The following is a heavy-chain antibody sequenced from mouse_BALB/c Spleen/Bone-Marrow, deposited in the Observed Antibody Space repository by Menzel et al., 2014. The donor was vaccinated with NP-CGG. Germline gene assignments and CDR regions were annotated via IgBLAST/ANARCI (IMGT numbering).Heavy chain of an antibody. CDR3: ARWELGGAWFAC. CDR2: IDPANGNT. Sequence: EVQLQQSGAELVKPGASVKLSCTSSGFNIKDTYMHWVKQRPEQGLEWIGRIDPANGNTKYDPKFQGKATITADTSSNTDYLQLSSLAGEDTALDYWARWELGGAWFACWGEGALGTISA. CDR1: GFNIKDTY. D-gene: IGHD1-1*02. J-gene: IGHJ3*01. V-gene: IGHV14-3*02.